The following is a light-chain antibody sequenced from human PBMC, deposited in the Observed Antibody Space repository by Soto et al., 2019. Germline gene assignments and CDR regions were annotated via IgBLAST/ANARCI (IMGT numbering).Light chain of an antibody. Sequence: DIQMTQSPSSLSASVGDRVTITCRASQSISSFLNWYQQKPGKAPNLLIYVASTLQSGVPSRFSGSGSGTDFTLTISSLQPEDFATYYCQQSYITPYTFGQGIKLEIK. CDR2: VAS. J-gene: IGKJ2*01. V-gene: IGKV1-39*01. CDR1: QSISSF. CDR3: QQSYITPYT.